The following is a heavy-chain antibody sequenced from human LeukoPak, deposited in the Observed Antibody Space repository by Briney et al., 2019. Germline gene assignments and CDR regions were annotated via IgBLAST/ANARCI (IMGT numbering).Heavy chain of an antibody. CDR3: ARDWVVVGNYYGMDV. D-gene: IGHD2-15*01. V-gene: IGHV3-11*05. J-gene: IGHJ6*02. CDR1: GFTFSDYY. CDR2: ISSSSSYT. Sequence: GGSLRLSCAASGFTFSDYYMSWIRQAPGKGLEWVSYISSSSSYTNYPDSVKGRFTISRDNAKNSLYLQMNSLRAEDTAVYYCARDWVVVGNYYGMDVWGQGTTVTVSS.